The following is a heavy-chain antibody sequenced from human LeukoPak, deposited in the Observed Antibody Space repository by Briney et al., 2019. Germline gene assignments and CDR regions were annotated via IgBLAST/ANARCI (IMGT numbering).Heavy chain of an antibody. D-gene: IGHD3-10*02. CDR1: GFTFSNYG. CDR2: ISYDGSNK. J-gene: IGHJ6*02. V-gene: IGHV3-30*18. CDR3: AKDLSSGSSIYGMDV. Sequence: GRSLRLSCAASGFTFSNYGMHWVRQAPGQGLEWVALISYDGSNKYYTDSVRGRFTISRDNSKNTLYLQMNSLRAEDTAVYYCAKDLSSGSSIYGMDVWGQGTTVTVSS.